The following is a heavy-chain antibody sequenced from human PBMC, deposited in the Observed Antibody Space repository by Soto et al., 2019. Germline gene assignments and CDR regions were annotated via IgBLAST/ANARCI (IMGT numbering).Heavy chain of an antibody. CDR3: ARERMGVDYYDSSGYLDY. V-gene: IGHV3-21*01. D-gene: IGHD3-22*01. J-gene: IGHJ4*02. Sequence: PGGSLRLSCAASGFTFSSYSMNWVRQAPGKGLEWVPSISSSSSYIYYADSVKGRFTISRDNAKNSLYLQMNSLRAEDTAVYYCARERMGVDYYDSSGYLDYWGQGTLVTVSS. CDR2: ISSSSSYI. CDR1: GFTFSSYS.